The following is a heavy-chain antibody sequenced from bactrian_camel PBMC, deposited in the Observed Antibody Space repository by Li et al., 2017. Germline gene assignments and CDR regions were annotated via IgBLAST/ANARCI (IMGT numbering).Heavy chain of an antibody. J-gene: IGHJ4*01. V-gene: IGHV3S6*01. Sequence: QVQLVESGGGSVQAGGSLRLSCAISGSTYTTYCMAWFRQAPGKEREGVAGIYRGGGAEYYADSVKGRFTISKDTAKNILYPQMDRLQPEDTAMYYCAADDGERIRDCATVEKEDWDWYQGTQVTVS. CDR3: AADDGERIRDCATVEKEDWD. CDR2: IYRGGGAE. CDR1: GSTYTTYC. D-gene: IGHD1*01.